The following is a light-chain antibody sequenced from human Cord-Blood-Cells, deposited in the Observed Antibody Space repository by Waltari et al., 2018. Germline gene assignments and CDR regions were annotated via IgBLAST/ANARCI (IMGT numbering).Light chain of an antibody. CDR2: DVS. CDR3: CSYAGSYTYV. Sequence: QSALTQPRSVSGSPGQSVTISCTGTSSDVGGYNYVSGYHKHPGKAPKLMLYDVSKRPAGFPDRFAVSKSGNTASLTISGLQAEDEADYYCCSYAGSYTYVFGTGTKVTVL. J-gene: IGLJ1*01. V-gene: IGLV2-11*01. CDR1: SSDVGGYNY.